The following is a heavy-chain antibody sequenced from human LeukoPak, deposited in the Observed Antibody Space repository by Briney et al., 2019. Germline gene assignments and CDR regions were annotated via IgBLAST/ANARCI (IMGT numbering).Heavy chain of an antibody. CDR1: GVTVSSNY. D-gene: IGHD2-8*01. Sequence: PGGSLRLSCAASGVTVSSNYMTWVRQAPGEGLEWIGEGSDSGGTKFNPSLKSRVTISADTSKNQFSLKLSSVTAADTAVYYCARNGQSGFSFDPWGQGTLVTVSS. CDR3: ARNGQSGFSFDP. J-gene: IGHJ5*02. CDR2: GSDSGGT. V-gene: IGHV4-34*01.